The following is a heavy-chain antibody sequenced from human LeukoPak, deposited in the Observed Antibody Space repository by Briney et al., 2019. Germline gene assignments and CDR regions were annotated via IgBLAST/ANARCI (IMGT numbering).Heavy chain of an antibody. CDR2: IKGDGIST. Sequence: GGSLRLSCTASGFTFGDHGMSWFRQAPGKGLEWVSRIKGDGISTNYADSVKGRFAISRDIAKNTLYLQMNSLRAEDTGVYYCAKDHYWSIDYWGRGTLVTVSS. J-gene: IGHJ4*02. CDR3: AKDHYWSIDY. CDR1: GFTFGDHG. V-gene: IGHV3-74*01. D-gene: IGHD3-3*01.